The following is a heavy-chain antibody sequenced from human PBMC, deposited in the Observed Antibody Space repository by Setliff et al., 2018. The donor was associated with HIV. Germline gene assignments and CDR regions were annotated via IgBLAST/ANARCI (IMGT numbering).Heavy chain of an antibody. CDR2: MNPNSVVS. V-gene: IGHV1-8*01. Sequence: GASVKVSCKASATFTNVDIHWLRRATGQGLGWMGWMNPNSVVSGYGQKLQGRVTMTTDLSTSTAYMELRCLSSDDTAVYYSARGHIFDWLLIGTYAFDFWGQGTVVTVSS. D-gene: IGHD3-9*01. CDR3: ARGHIFDWLLIGTYAFDF. J-gene: IGHJ3*01. CDR1: ATFTNVD.